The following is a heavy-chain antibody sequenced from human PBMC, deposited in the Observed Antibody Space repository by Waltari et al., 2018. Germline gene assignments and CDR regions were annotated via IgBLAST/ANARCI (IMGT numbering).Heavy chain of an antibody. CDR3: ARQFYSYTMDV. J-gene: IGHJ6*02. Sequence: QVHLVQSGAEVKKPGTSVKVSCQASGGTFRSPVIGWVRQAPGRGLEWMGGIISIFGAANYTQKFQDRISITADESTSTIYMELSSLTSEDTAVYYCARQFYSYTMDVWGQGTTVIVSS. V-gene: IGHV1-69*01. CDR2: IISIFGAA. CDR1: GGTFRSPV. D-gene: IGHD2-21*01.